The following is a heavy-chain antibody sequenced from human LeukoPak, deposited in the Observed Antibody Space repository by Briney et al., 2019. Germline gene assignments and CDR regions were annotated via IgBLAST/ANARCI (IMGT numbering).Heavy chain of an antibody. CDR3: AKRYCIRTSCYREIDY. D-gene: IGHD2-2*02. CDR2: ISGGGGST. Sequence: PGGSLRLSCAASGFTFTSYAMHWVRQAPGKGLEWVSTISGGGGSTYYADSVKGRFTISRDNSRNTLYLQMNSLRAEDTAVYYCAKRYCIRTSCYREIDYWGQGTLVTVSS. CDR1: GFTFTSYA. J-gene: IGHJ4*02. V-gene: IGHV3-23*01.